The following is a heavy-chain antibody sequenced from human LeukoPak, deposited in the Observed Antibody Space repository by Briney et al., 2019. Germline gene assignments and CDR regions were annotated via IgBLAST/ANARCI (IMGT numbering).Heavy chain of an antibody. V-gene: IGHV3-30*02. Sequence: PGGSLRLSCAASGFTFSSYGMHWVRQAPGKGLEWVAFIRYDGSNKYYADSVKGRFTISRDNSKNTLYLQMNSLRAADTAVYYCATVVGASPDYFDYWGQGPLVTVSP. CDR2: IRYDGSNK. D-gene: IGHD3-10*01. CDR3: ATVVGASPDYFDY. CDR1: GFTFSSYG. J-gene: IGHJ4*02.